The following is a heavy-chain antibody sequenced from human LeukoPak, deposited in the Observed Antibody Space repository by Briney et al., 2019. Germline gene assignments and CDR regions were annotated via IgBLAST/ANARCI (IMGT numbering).Heavy chain of an antibody. CDR3: ARGQTDWDILTGYYVDY. CDR1: GGSFSGYY. J-gene: IGHJ4*02. D-gene: IGHD3-9*01. CDR2: INHSGST. Sequence: SETLFLTCAVYGGSFSGYYWSWIRQPPGKGLEWIGEINHSGSTNYNPSLKSRVTISVDTSKNQFSLKLSSVTAADTAVYYCARGQTDWDILTGYYVDYWGQGTLVTVSS. V-gene: IGHV4-34*01.